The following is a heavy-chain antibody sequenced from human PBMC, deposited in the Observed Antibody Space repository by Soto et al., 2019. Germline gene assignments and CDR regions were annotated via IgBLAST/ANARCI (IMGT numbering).Heavy chain of an antibody. CDR2: INHSGYT. CDR1: GGYFSANY. CDR3: ATGGLFSS. J-gene: IGHJ5*02. Sequence: QVRLQQWGAGLLKPSQTLSLTCGISGGYFSANYWSWIRQAPGKGPEWLGEINHSGYTDYNPSLQSRVTISADTSKNQFSLNLSSVTAADTAVYYCATGGLFSSWGLGTLVTVSS. D-gene: IGHD3-3*01. V-gene: IGHV4-34*02.